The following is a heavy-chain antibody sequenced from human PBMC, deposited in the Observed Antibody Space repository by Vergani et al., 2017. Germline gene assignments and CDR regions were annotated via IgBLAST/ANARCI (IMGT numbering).Heavy chain of an antibody. J-gene: IGHJ4*02. CDR2: IYPADSET. CDR1: EYSFGNYW. Sequence: VELVQSGPELRKPGESLKLSCKGSEYSFGNYWIGWVRQMPGKGLEWMGIIYPADSETRYSPSFQGQVTISADKSISTAFLQWDSLKASDTALYYCARHTTYTDSWGQGTLVTVSS. D-gene: IGHD1-1*01. CDR3: ARHTTYTDS. V-gene: IGHV5-51*01.